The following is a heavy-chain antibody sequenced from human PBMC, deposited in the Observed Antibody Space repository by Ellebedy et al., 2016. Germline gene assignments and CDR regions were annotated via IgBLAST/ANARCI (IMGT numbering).Heavy chain of an antibody. CDR1: GFTFSSYA. J-gene: IGHJ4*02. CDR3: ASATVTTFDY. D-gene: IGHD4-17*01. V-gene: IGHV3-30-3*01. CDR2: ISYDGSNK. Sequence: GGSLRLSXAASGFTFSSYAMHWVRQAPGKGLEWVAVISYDGSNKYYADSVKGRFTISRDNSKNTLYLQMNSLRAEDTAVYYCASATVTTFDYWGQGTLVTVSS.